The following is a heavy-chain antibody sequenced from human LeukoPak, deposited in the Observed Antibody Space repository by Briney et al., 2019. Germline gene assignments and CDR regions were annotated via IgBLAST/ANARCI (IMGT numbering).Heavy chain of an antibody. CDR3: ARYLRTPDVAFDI. Sequence: GGSLRLSCAASGFTVSSNYMSWVRQAPGKGLEWVSIIYSGGNIYYADSVKGRFTISRDNSKNTLYLQMNSLRAEDTAVYYCARYLRTPDVAFDIWGQGTMVTVSS. V-gene: IGHV3-66*01. J-gene: IGHJ3*02. D-gene: IGHD4-23*01. CDR2: IYSGGNI. CDR1: GFTVSSNY.